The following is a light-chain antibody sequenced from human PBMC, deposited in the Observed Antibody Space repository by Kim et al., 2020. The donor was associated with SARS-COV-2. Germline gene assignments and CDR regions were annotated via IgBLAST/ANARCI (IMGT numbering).Light chain of an antibody. CDR2: HSA. Sequence: LPPGQTTIITCSGYKLGDKSPCWYQQTPGPPPVLVIYHSAKRPAGISGRFSGAISGTAATLIISGTQSVDEADYYCQAWDSNTAVFGTGTKVTVL. CDR1: KLGDKS. V-gene: IGLV3-1*01. CDR3: QAWDSNTAV. J-gene: IGLJ1*01.